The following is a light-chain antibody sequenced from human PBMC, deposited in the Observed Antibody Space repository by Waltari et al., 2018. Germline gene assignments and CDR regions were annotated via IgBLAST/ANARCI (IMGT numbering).Light chain of an antibody. J-gene: IGKJ4*01. CDR2: GAS. V-gene: IGKV1-39*01. CDR3: QQSYSTPLT. Sequence: DIQMTQSSSSLSASVGDRVTITCRASQYISNNLNWYHQKPGTAPNLLSYGASSLQSGVQSRFSGSGSGTEFTLTISTLQPEDFATYYCQQSYSTPLTFGGGTKV. CDR1: QYISNN.